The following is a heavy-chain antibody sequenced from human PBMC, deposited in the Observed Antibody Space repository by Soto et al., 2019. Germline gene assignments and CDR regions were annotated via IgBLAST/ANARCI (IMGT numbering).Heavy chain of an antibody. D-gene: IGHD6-19*01. CDR3: AREGSSGWSIWFDP. V-gene: IGHV1-2*02. Sequence: ASVKVSCKASGYTFTGYYMRWVRQAPGQGLEWMGWINPNSGGTNYAQKFQGRVTMTRDTSISTAYMELSRLRSDDTAVYYCAREGSSGWSIWFDPWGQGTLVTVSS. CDR2: INPNSGGT. J-gene: IGHJ5*02. CDR1: GYTFTGYY.